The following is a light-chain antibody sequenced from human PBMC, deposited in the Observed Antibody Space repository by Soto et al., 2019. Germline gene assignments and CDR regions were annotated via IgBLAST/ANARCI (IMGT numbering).Light chain of an antibody. CDR1: QDIGNY. Sequence: DLPLTQSPSSLSASVGDRVTITCQANQDIGNYLNWYQQKPGNAPNLLIYDASELHTGVPSRFSGSGSGTDFSFTISSVQPEDFATYYCQQYDDLLSFGGGTRLEMK. CDR2: DAS. J-gene: IGKJ4*01. V-gene: IGKV1-33*01. CDR3: QQYDDLLS.